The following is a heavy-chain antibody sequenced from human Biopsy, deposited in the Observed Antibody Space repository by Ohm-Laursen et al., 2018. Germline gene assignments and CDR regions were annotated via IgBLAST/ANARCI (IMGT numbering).Heavy chain of an antibody. Sequence: SDTLSLTCIVSGGSINSYYWSWMRQPAGKGLEWIGRLFTGGTTNYSPSLNNRVTMSVDTSKNQFSLRLTSVTAADTAVYYCVRGGSGSFPFDYWGPGTLVTVSS. CDR2: LFTGGTT. V-gene: IGHV4-4*07. J-gene: IGHJ4*02. D-gene: IGHD3-10*01. CDR1: GGSINSYY. CDR3: VRGGSGSFPFDY.